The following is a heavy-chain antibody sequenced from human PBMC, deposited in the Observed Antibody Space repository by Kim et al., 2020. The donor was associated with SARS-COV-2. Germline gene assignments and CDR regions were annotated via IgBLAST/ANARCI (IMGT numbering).Heavy chain of an antibody. CDR3: AGGIAVAGGY. J-gene: IGHJ4*02. D-gene: IGHD6-13*01. Sequence: SETLSLTCTVSGVSISSYYWSWIRQPPGKGLEWIGYIFYSGSTNYNPSLKSRVTISVDTSKNQFSLKLSSVTAADTAVYYCAGGIAVAGGYWGQGTLVTV. CDR2: IFYSGST. V-gene: IGHV4-59*08. CDR1: GVSISSYY.